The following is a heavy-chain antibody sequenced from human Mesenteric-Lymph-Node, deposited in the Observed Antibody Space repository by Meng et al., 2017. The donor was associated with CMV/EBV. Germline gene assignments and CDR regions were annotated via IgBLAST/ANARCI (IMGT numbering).Heavy chain of an antibody. CDR1: GGTFSSYP. D-gene: IGHD2-21*01. V-gene: IGHV1-69*02. Sequence: SVKVSCKASGGTFSSYPITWVRQAPGQGLEWMGRIIPIIGIANYAQKIQGRVTITADKSTSTAYMELSSLRSEDTAVYYCNVVIATEFDYWGQGTLVTVSS. CDR2: IIPIIGIA. J-gene: IGHJ4*02. CDR3: NVVIATEFDY.